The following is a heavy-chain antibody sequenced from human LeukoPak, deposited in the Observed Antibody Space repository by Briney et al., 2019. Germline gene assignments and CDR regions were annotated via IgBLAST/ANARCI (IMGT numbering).Heavy chain of an antibody. D-gene: IGHD5-18*01. CDR1: GGSISSSSHY. V-gene: IGHV4-39*01. CDR2: INYSGST. CDR3: ARLDVDTAMVSGDY. Sequence: SETLSLTCSVSGGSISSSSHYWGWIRQPPGKGLEWLGSINYSGSTYYNASLKSRVTISVDTSKNQFSLKLSSVTAADTAVFYCARLDVDTAMVSGDYWGQGTLVTVSS. J-gene: IGHJ4*02.